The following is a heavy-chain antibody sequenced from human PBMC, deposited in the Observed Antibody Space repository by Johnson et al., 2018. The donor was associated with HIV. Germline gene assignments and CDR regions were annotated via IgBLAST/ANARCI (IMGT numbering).Heavy chain of an antibody. CDR2: ISYDGSHK. CDR3: GGSYYYDSSGYYARNAFDI. Sequence: QVQLVESGGGLVQPGRSLRLSCAASGVTFSSYSMHWVRQAPGKGLEWVAVISYDGSHKYSADPVKGRFPISRDNSKNTLYLQMNSLRAEDTAVYYCGGSYYYDSSGYYARNAFDIWGQGTMVTVSS. V-gene: IGHV3-30-3*01. D-gene: IGHD3-22*01. J-gene: IGHJ3*02. CDR1: GVTFSSYS.